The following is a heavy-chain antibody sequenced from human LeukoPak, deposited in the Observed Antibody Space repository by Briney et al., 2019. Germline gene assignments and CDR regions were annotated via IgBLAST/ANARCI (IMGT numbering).Heavy chain of an antibody. Sequence: PSETLSLTCAVYGGSFSGYSWSWIRQPPGKGLEWIGEINHSGSTNYNPSLKSRLTISVDTSKIQFSLKLSSVTAADTAVYYCARGRWIVVVVAATYFDYWGQGILVTVSS. CDR1: GGSFSGYS. J-gene: IGHJ4*02. D-gene: IGHD2-15*01. V-gene: IGHV4-34*01. CDR3: ARGRWIVVVVAATYFDY. CDR2: INHSGST.